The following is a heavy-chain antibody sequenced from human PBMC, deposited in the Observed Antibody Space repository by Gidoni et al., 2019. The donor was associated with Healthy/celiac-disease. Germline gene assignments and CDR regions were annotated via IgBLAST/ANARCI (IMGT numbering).Heavy chain of an antibody. D-gene: IGHD4-17*01. J-gene: IGHJ4*02. CDR3: AKGRMGADYGGSY. Sequence: EVQLLEPGGGLVQPGGSLRLSCAASGFTFSSYAMSWVRQAPGKGLEWVSAISGSGGSTYYADSVKGRFTISRDNSKNTLYLQMNSLRAEDTAVYYCAKGRMGADYGGSYWGQGTLVTVSS. CDR1: GFTFSSYA. V-gene: IGHV3-23*01. CDR2: ISGSGGST.